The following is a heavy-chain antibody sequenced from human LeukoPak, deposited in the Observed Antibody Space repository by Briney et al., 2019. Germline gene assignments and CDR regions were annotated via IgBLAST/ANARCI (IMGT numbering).Heavy chain of an antibody. V-gene: IGHV1-24*01. D-gene: IGHD4-17*01. CDR3: AAARSLYGDHDAFDI. CDR1: GYTLSESG. CDR2: FDPEDGET. Sequence: ASVKVSCKVSGYTLSESGMHWVRQAPGKGLEWMGGFDPEDGETIYAQKFQGRVTMTEDTVTDTAYMELSSLRSEDTAVYYCAAARSLYGDHDAFDIWGQGTKVTVSS. J-gene: IGHJ3*02.